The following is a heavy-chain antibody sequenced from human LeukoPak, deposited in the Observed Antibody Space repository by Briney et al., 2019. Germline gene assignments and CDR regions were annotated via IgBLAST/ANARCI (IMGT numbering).Heavy chain of an antibody. D-gene: IGHD6-13*01. J-gene: IGHJ4*02. CDR1: GFTVSSKY. V-gene: IGHV3-53*01. CDR2: IHGDGTR. Sequence: PGGSLGLSCAASGFTVSSKYMSWVRQAPGKGLECVSSIHGDGTRYYADSVKGRFSITRDNSKNTLYLHMNSLRAEDTAVYHCATRIAATGRYYSDFWGQGTLVTVSS. CDR3: ATRIAATGRYYSDF.